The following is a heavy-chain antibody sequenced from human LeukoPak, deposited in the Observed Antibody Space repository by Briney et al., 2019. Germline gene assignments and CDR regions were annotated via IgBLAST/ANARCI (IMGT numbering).Heavy chain of an antibody. V-gene: IGHV3-66*01. CDR3: AREARGDAFDI. D-gene: IGHD3-10*01. CDR1: GFTVSSNY. J-gene: IGHJ3*02. Sequence: PGGSLRLSCAASGFTVSSNYMSWVRQAPGKGLEWVSVTYSGGSTYYADSVKGRFTISRDNSKNTLYLQMNSLRAEDTAVYYCAREARGDAFDIWGQGTMVTVSS. CDR2: TYSGGST.